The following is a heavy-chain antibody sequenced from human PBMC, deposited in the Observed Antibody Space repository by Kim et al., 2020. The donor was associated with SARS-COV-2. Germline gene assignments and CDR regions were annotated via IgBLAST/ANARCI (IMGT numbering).Heavy chain of an antibody. J-gene: IGHJ4*02. CDR2: ISGSGGST. D-gene: IGHD3-22*01. V-gene: IGHV3-23*01. CDR3: AKVGGKEEGITMIVSPVYYFDY. CDR1: GFTFSSYA. Sequence: GGSLRLSCAASGFTFSSYAMSWVRQAPGKGLEWVSAISGSGGSTYYADSVKGRFTISRDNSKNTLYLQMNSLRAEDTAVYYCAKVGGKEEGITMIVSPVYYFDYWGQGTLVTVSS.